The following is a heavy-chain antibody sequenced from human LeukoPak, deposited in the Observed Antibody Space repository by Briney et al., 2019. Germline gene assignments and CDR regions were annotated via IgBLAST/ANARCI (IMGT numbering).Heavy chain of an antibody. CDR2: LHPSGAT. CDR3: ARDKQLAAGGY. D-gene: IGHD6-6*01. J-gene: IGHJ4*02. CDR1: GSSISGYY. Sequence: SETLSLTCTVSGSSISGYYWNWIRQPAGKGLEWIGRLHPSGATNYNPSLKSRVTISVDTSKNQFSLKLSSVTAADTAVYYCARDKQLAAGGYWGQGTLVTVSS. V-gene: IGHV4-4*07.